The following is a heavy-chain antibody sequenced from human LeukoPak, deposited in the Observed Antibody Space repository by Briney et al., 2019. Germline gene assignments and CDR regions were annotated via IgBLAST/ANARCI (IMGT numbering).Heavy chain of an antibody. Sequence: GESLKISLKCSGYSFTSYWIGCVRQMPRKGMELMGIIYPGDSDTIYSLSLQGQVTISADKYISTGYLQWSSLKASDTAMYYCARVGYCSSTSCYEAGWFDPWGQGTLVTVSS. V-gene: IGHV5-51*01. CDR2: IYPGDSDT. CDR1: GYSFTSYW. CDR3: ARVGYCSSTSCYEAGWFDP. D-gene: IGHD2-2*01. J-gene: IGHJ5*02.